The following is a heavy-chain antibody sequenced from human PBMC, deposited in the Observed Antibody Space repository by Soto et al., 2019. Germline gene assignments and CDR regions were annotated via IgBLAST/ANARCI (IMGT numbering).Heavy chain of an antibody. D-gene: IGHD6-6*01. CDR2: IYYSGST. V-gene: IGHV4-39*01. CDR3: ARHGAAPDYFEY. CDR1: GGSISSSSYY. Sequence: ETLSLTCTVSGGSISSSSYYWGWIRQPPGKGLEWIGSIYYSGSTYYNPSLKSRVTISVDTSKNQFSLKLSSVTAADTAVYYCARHGAAPDYFEYWGQGTLVTVSS. J-gene: IGHJ4*02.